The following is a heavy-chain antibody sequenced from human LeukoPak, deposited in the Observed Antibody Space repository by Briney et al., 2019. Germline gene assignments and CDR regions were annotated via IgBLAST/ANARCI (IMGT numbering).Heavy chain of an antibody. Sequence: ASVKVSCKASGYTFTGYYMHWVRQAPGQGLEWMGWINPNSGGTNYAQKFQGRVTMTRDMSTSTVYMELSSLRSEDTAVYSCARKANSSGYYYAGAFDIWGQGTMVTVSS. CDR1: GYTFTGYY. CDR3: ARKANSSGYYYAGAFDI. V-gene: IGHV1-2*02. D-gene: IGHD3-22*01. J-gene: IGHJ3*02. CDR2: INPNSGGT.